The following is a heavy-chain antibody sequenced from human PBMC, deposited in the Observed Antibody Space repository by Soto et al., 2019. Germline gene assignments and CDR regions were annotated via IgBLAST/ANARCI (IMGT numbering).Heavy chain of an antibody. D-gene: IGHD2-2*01. CDR2: ISGSGGST. CDR1: GFTFSSYA. Sequence: EVQLLESGGGLVQPGGSLRLSCAASGFTFSSYAMSWVRQAPGKGLEWVSAISGSGGSTYYADSVKGRFTISRDNSKNTLYLQMNSPRAEDTAVYYCARIVVVPAADYYYYMDVWGKGTTVTVSS. V-gene: IGHV3-23*01. J-gene: IGHJ6*03. CDR3: ARIVVVPAADYYYYMDV.